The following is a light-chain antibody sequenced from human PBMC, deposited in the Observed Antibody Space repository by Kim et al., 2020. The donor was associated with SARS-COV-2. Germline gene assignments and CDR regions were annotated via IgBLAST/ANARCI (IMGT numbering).Light chain of an antibody. J-gene: IGLJ1*01. CDR1: KLGDKY. Sequence: SPGQTASITCSGDKLGDKYACWYQQKPGQSPVLVIYQDSKRPSGIPERFSGSNSGNTATLPISGTQAMDEADYYCQAWDSSTFYVFGTGTKVTVL. CDR3: QAWDSSTFYV. V-gene: IGLV3-1*01. CDR2: QDS.